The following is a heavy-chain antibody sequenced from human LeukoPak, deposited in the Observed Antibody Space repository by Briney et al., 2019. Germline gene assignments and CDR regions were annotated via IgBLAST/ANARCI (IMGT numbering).Heavy chain of an antibody. CDR1: GFTFSDYY. CDR3: ARGASSGYFDY. Sequence: GGSLRLSCAASGFTFSDYYMSWIRQAPGKGLEWVSSISSSSSYIYHTDSVKGRFTISRDNAKNSLYLQMNSLRAEDTAVYYCARGASSGYFDYWGQGTLVTVSS. CDR2: ISSSSSYI. D-gene: IGHD6-6*01. J-gene: IGHJ4*02. V-gene: IGHV3-11*06.